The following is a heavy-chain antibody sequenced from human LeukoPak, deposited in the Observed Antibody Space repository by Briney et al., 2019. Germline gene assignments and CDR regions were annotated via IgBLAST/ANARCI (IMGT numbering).Heavy chain of an antibody. V-gene: IGHV3-49*04. CDR1: GFTFADHA. Sequence: GGSLRLSCIASGFTFADHAMGWVRQAPGRGLEWVGFIRSKAYRGTTEYAASVTGIFTISRDDSKSIAYLQMNSLETEDTAVYYCTRGPILLWIHNGMDVWGQGTAVTVSS. J-gene: IGHJ6*02. D-gene: IGHD5-18*01. CDR3: TRGPILLWIHNGMDV. CDR2: IRSKAYRGTT.